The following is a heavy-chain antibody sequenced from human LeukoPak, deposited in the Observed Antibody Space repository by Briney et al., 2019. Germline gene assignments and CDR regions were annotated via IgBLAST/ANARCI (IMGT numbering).Heavy chain of an antibody. CDR1: GFTFSSCA. CDR3: ARGLYSGTYYSPIDY. J-gene: IGHJ4*02. D-gene: IGHD3-10*01. V-gene: IGHV3-30-3*01. Sequence: GSLRLSCAASGFTFSSCAMHWVRQAPGKGLEWVAVISYDGGNEYYADSVKGRFTISRDNSKNTLYLQMNSLRAEDTAVYYCARGLYSGTYYSPIDYWGQGTLVTVSS. CDR2: ISYDGGNE.